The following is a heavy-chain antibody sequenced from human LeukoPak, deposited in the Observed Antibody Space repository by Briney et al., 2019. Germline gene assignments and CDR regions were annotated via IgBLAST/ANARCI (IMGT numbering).Heavy chain of an antibody. CDR2: IYKTGST. CDR3: ACQTTVTIDY. D-gene: IGHD4-17*01. Sequence: SQTLSLTCSVSGGSINSDGFYWSWIRQPPGKGLEWIGYIYKTGSTNYNPSLKSRVTISVDTSKNQFSLKLSSVTAADTAVYYCACQTTVTIDYWGQGTLVTVSS. J-gene: IGHJ4*02. V-gene: IGHV4-30-2*02. CDR1: GGSINSDGFY.